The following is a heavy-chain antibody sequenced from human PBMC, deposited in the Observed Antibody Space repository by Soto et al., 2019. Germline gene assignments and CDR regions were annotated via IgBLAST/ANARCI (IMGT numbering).Heavy chain of an antibody. CDR3: ARGPPDLYGGDWFDP. CDR2: ISAYNGNT. Sequence: ASVKVSCKASGYTFTSYGISWVRQAPGQGLEWMGWISAYNGNTNYAQKLQGRVTMTTDTSTSTAYMELRSLRSDDTAVYYCARGPPDLYGGDWFDPWGQGTLVTVSS. J-gene: IGHJ5*02. V-gene: IGHV1-18*01. CDR1: GYTFTSYG. D-gene: IGHD4-17*01.